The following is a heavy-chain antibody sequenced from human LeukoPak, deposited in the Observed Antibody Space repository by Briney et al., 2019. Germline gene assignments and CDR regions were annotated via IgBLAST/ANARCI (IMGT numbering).Heavy chain of an antibody. CDR2: IMSLFCKA. J-gene: IGHJ4*02. V-gene: IGHV1-69*13. Sequence: SSVKVSCKASGCNFKSFVFSWVRQVPGQGPEWLGGIMSLFCKAPYAQKFQDRVTFTADESTSTVYMEVRSLTYEDTAVYYCARESRTGMWPSDYWGQGTLVTVSS. CDR1: GCNFKSFV. D-gene: IGHD3/OR15-3a*01. CDR3: ARESRTGMWPSDY.